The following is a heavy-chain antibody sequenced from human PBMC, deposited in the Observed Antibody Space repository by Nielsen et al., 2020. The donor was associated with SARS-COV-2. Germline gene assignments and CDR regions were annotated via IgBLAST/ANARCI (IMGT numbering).Heavy chain of an antibody. Sequence: SETLSLTCAVYGGSFSSYYWSWIRQPPGKGLEWIGEINHSGSTNYNPSLKSRVTISVDTSKNQFPLKLSSVTAADTAVYYCARAPWWSSSWSPLDYWGQGTLVTVSS. V-gene: IGHV4-34*01. J-gene: IGHJ4*02. CDR1: GGSFSSYY. CDR2: INHSGST. D-gene: IGHD6-13*01. CDR3: ARAPWWSSSWSPLDY.